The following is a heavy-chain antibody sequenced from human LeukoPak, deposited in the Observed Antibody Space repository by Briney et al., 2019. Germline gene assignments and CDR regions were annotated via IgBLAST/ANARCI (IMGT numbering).Heavy chain of an antibody. CDR3: ARDRMTTVTGVDY. V-gene: IGHV1-2*02. CDR1: GYTFTGYY. D-gene: IGHD4-17*01. Sequence: ASVKVSCKASGYTFTGYYMHWVRQAPGQGLEWMGWINPNSGGTNYAQKFQGRVTITADKSTSTAYMELSSLRSEDTAVYYCARDRMTTVTGVDYWGQGTLVTVSS. J-gene: IGHJ4*02. CDR2: INPNSGGT.